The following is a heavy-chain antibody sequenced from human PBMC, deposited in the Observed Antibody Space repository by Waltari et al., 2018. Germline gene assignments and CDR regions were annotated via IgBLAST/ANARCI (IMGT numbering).Heavy chain of an antibody. V-gene: IGHV4-61*02. CDR2: ISTSGST. J-gene: IGHJ4*02. Sequence: QVQLQESGPGLVKPSQTLSLTCTVSGGSITSGSYYWSWIRQPAGKRLDWIGRISTSGSTNSTPSLKSRVTISVDTSKNQFSLKLSSVTAADTAVYYCARSSSWYEDYWGQGTLVTVSS. D-gene: IGHD6-13*01. CDR3: ARSSSWYEDY. CDR1: GGSITSGSYY.